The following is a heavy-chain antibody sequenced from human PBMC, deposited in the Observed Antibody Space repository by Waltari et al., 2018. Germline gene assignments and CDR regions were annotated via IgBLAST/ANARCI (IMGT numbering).Heavy chain of an antibody. Sequence: QVQLQESGPGLVKPSQTLSLTCTVSGGSISSGSYYWSWIRQPAGKGLEWIGRIYTSGSTNYNPSLKRRVTISVDTSKNQFSLKLSSVTAADTAVYYCARDGYYYDSSTNWFDPWGQGTLVTVSS. V-gene: IGHV4-61*02. D-gene: IGHD3-22*01. CDR2: IYTSGST. CDR3: ARDGYYYDSSTNWFDP. J-gene: IGHJ5*02. CDR1: GGSISSGSYY.